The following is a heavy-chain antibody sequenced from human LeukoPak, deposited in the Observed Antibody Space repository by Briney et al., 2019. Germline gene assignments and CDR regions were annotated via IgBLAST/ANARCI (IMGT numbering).Heavy chain of an antibody. V-gene: IGHV1-2*02. J-gene: IGHJ4*02. CDR2: INPNSGGT. CDR1: GSTFTGYY. CDR3: AATISGVANPDY. D-gene: IGHD3-3*01. Sequence: ASVNVSCKASGSTFTGYYMNWVRQAPGQGLEWMGWINPNSGGTNYAQKFQGRVTMTRDTSISTAYMELSRLRSDDTAAYYCAATISGVANPDYWGQGTLVTVSS.